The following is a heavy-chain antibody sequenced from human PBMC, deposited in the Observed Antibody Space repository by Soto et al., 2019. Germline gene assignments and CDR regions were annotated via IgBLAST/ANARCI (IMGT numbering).Heavy chain of an antibody. V-gene: IGHV3-30-3*01. D-gene: IGHD1-26*01. CDR2: ISYDGSNK. CDR1: GFTFSSYA. Sequence: GESLRLSCAASGFTFSSYAMHWVRQAPGKGLEWVAVISYDGSNKYYADSVKGRFTISRDNSKNTLYLQMNSLRAEDTAVYYCAREPIRSGSFWGQGTLVTAPQ. CDR3: AREPIRSGSF. J-gene: IGHJ4*02.